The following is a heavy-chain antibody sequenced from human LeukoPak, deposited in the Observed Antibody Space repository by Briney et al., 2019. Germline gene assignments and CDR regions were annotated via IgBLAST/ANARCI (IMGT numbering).Heavy chain of an antibody. CDR2: INSDGSTT. V-gene: IGHV3-74*01. Sequence: GGSLRLSCAASGFTFSSSWMHWVRQAPGKGLVWVSRINSDGSTTTYADSVKGRFTISRDNAKNTLYLQMNSLRAEDTAVYYCARDLQATVTTKGWGFDLWGRGTLVTVSS. CDR3: ARDLQATVTTKGWGFDL. CDR1: GFTFSSSW. D-gene: IGHD4-17*01. J-gene: IGHJ2*01.